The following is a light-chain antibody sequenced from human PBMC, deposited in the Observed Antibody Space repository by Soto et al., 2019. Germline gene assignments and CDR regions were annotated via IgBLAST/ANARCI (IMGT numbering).Light chain of an antibody. CDR2: YMS. Sequence: ELVWIPSPATLSASRGEIATLSCRASQYVGSRLAWYQHKPGQAPRLLIYYMSKRATGIPARFSGSGSGTDFTLTISSLAPDDFAISYCHQRQSSPRTFGQGTKVDIK. J-gene: IGKJ1*01. V-gene: IGKV3-11*01. CDR3: HQRQSSPRT. CDR1: QYVGSR.